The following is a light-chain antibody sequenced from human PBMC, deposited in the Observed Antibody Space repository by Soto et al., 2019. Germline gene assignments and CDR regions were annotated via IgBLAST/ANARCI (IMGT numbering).Light chain of an antibody. CDR3: QQRNSYPIT. CDR2: TAS. V-gene: IGKV1-9*01. Sequence: DIQLTQPPSFLSASVGDRVTITCRASQGISSYLAWYQQKPGKAPNLLIHTASTLQSGVPSRFSGSGSGTEFTLTISSLQPEDFATYYCQQRNSYPITLGQGTRLEIK. CDR1: QGISSY. J-gene: IGKJ5*01.